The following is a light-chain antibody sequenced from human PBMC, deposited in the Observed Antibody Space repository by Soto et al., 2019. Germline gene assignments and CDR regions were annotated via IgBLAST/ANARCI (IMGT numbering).Light chain of an antibody. CDR2: DAS. J-gene: IGKJ3*01. V-gene: IGKV1-13*02. Sequence: AIQLTQSPSSLSASVGDRVTITCRASQGISSALAWYQQKPGKAPKLLIYDASSLESGVPSRFSGSGSRTDFTLTISSLQPEDFATYSCQQFISYSQGEFTFGPGTKVDIK. CDR3: QQFISYSQGEFT. CDR1: QGISSA.